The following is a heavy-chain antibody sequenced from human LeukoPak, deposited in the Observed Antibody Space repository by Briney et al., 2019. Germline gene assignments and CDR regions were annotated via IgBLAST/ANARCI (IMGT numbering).Heavy chain of an antibody. CDR3: AKMDYGSENSYLDS. CDR2: IHYSGSS. V-gene: IGHV4-59*01. Sequence: SETLSLPCTVSGGPPSRYHWRCIRQPPGKGLVWLGFIHYSGSSGYNPSLRSRVTMSVATSKNQISLKLTSVTPADPAVYYCAKMDYGSENSYLDSWAQGTLVTVSP. CDR1: GGPPSRYH. D-gene: IGHD3-10*01. J-gene: IGHJ4*02.